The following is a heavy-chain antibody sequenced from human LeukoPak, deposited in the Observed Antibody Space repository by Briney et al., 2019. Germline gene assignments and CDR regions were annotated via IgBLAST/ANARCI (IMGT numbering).Heavy chain of an antibody. J-gene: IGHJ5*02. CDR3: ARALYYYDSSGYLTWFDP. Sequence: GSSVKVSCKASGGTFSSYTISWVRQAPGQGLERMGRIIPILGIANYAQKFQGRVTITADKSTSTAYMELSSLRSEDTAVYYCARALYYYDSSGYLTWFDPWGQGTLVTVSS. CDR2: IIPILGIA. D-gene: IGHD3-22*01. CDR1: GGTFSSYT. V-gene: IGHV1-69*02.